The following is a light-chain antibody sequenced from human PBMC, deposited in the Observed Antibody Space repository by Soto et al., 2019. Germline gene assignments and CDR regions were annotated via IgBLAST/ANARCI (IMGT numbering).Light chain of an antibody. Sequence: EIVLTQSPATLSLSPGERATLSCRASQSIGIYLAWYQQKPGQAPRLLIYDVFNRATGIPARFSGSGSGTDFTLTISSLEPEDFAVYYCQQYGSSGTFGQGTKVDIK. V-gene: IGKV3-11*01. CDR2: DVF. CDR1: QSIGIY. CDR3: QQYGSSGT. J-gene: IGKJ1*01.